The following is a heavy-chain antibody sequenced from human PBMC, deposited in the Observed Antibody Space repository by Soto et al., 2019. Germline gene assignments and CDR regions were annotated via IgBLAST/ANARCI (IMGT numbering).Heavy chain of an antibody. D-gene: IGHD1-26*01. CDR2: ISGSGGST. J-gene: IGHJ4*02. V-gene: IGHV3-23*01. CDR3: GRRGSGSYYDY. Sequence: EVQLLESGGGLVQPGGSLRLSCAASGFTFSSYAMRWVRQAPVKGLEWVSAISGSGGSTYYADSVKGRFTISRDNSKNTLYLHMNSLRAEGTAVYYCGRRGSGSYYDYWGQGTLVTVSS. CDR1: GFTFSSYA.